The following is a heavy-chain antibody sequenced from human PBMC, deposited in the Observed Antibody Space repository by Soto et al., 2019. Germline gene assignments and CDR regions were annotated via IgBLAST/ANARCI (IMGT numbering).Heavy chain of an antibody. Sequence: ASETLSLTCTVSGGSLTKYYWSWIRQPAGKGLEWIGRVSTSGNVVSKASLRSRLTMSVDTSKNQFSLRLTSVTAADTAVYYCARDNNDFWSLYPLAFDYWGQGALVTVSS. CDR2: VSTSGNV. V-gene: IGHV4-4*07. J-gene: IGHJ4*02. CDR1: GGSLTKYY. CDR3: ARDNNDFWSLYPLAFDY. D-gene: IGHD3-3*01.